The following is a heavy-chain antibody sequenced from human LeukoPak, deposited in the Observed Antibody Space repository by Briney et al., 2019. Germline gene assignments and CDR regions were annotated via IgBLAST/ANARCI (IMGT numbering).Heavy chain of an antibody. CDR2: INPNSGGT. Sequence: GASVKVSCKASGYTFTGYYMHWVRQAPGQGLEWMGWINPNSGGTNYAQKFQGRVTMTRDTSISTAYMELSRLRSDDTAVYYCARDALYDYPAYYMDVWGKGTTVTVSS. J-gene: IGHJ6*03. CDR3: ARDALYDYPAYYMDV. CDR1: GYTFTGYY. V-gene: IGHV1-2*02. D-gene: IGHD3-16*01.